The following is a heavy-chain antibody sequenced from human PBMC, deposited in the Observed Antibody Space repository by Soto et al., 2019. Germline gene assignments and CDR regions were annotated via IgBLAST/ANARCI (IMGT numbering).Heavy chain of an antibody. J-gene: IGHJ6*02. V-gene: IGHV4-59*01. CDR1: GGSISTYY. D-gene: IGHD6-19*01. CDR3: ASDRSSGWDQGYGMDV. CDR2: IYYSGST. Sequence: SETLSLTCTVSGGSISTYYWSWIRQPPGKGPEWIGYIYYSGSTSYNPSLKSRVTISVDTSKNQFSLKLRSVTAADTAVYYCASDRSSGWDQGYGMDVWGQGTTVTVSS.